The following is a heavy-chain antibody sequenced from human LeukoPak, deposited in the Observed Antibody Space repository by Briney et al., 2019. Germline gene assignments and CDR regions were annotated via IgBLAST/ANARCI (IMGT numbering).Heavy chain of an antibody. CDR3: AREKELGKSRWFDP. J-gene: IGHJ5*02. CDR1: GYTFTGYY. D-gene: IGHD7-27*01. V-gene: IGHV1-2*02. Sequence: GASVKVSCKASGYTFTGYYMHWVRQAPGQGLEWMGWINPNSGGTNYAQKFQGRVTMTRDTSISTAYMELSRLRSDDTAVYYCAREKELGKSRWFDPWGQGTLVTVSS. CDR2: INPNSGGT.